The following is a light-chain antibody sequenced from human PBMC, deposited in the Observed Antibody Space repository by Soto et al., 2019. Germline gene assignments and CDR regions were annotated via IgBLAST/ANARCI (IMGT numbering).Light chain of an antibody. CDR2: STS. CDR3: LLFYGGAWV. CDR1: SGAVTSGYY. V-gene: IGLV7-43*01. Sequence: QAVVTQEPSLTVSPGGTVTLTCASSSGAVTSGYYPNWFQQKPGQAPRILIYSTSNKHSWALARFSGSLLGGKAALTLSGVQPEDEAEYYCLLFYGGAWVFGGGTKLTVL. J-gene: IGLJ3*02.